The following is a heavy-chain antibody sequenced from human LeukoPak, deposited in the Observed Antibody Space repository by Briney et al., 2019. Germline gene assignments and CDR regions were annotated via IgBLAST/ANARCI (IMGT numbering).Heavy chain of an antibody. CDR2: INPNSGGT. D-gene: IGHD3-10*01. Sequence: ASVKVSCKASGYTFTGYYMHWVRQAPGQGLEWMGWINPNSGGTNYAQKFQGRVTMTRDTSISTAYMELSRLRSDDTAVYYCARAVTMVRGVRIHNWFDPWGQGTLVTVSS. J-gene: IGHJ5*02. CDR1: GYTFTGYY. V-gene: IGHV1-2*02. CDR3: ARAVTMVRGVRIHNWFDP.